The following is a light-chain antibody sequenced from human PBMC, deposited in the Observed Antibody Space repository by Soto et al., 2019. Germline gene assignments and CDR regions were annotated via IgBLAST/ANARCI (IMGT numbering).Light chain of an antibody. J-gene: IGKJ1*01. V-gene: IGKV3-20*01. CDR2: AAS. Sequence: EIVVTQSPGTLSLSPGERATLSCRASQSVTSTHLAWYQQKPGQAPRLLIYAASSRYTGIPDRFSGSGSGTGFNLTISRLEPEDFAVYYCQQYGSSPWTFGQGTKVEI. CDR1: QSVTSTH. CDR3: QQYGSSPWT.